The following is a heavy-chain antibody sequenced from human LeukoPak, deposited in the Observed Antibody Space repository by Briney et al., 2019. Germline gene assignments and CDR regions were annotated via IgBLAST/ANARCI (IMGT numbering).Heavy chain of an antibody. CDR3: ARVTGYVIEDNFDY. D-gene: IGHD2-15*01. Sequence: SETLSLTCTVSGGSISSYYWSWIRQPAGKGLESIGRIYTSGSTSYKPSLKSRVTMSVDTSKNQFSLKLMSVTAADTAVYYCARVTGYVIEDNFDYWGQGTLVTVSS. CDR1: GGSISSYY. V-gene: IGHV4-4*07. CDR2: IYTSGST. J-gene: IGHJ4*02.